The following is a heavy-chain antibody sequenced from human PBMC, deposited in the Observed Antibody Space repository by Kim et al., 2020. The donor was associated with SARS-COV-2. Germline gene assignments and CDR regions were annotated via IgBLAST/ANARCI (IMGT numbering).Heavy chain of an antibody. CDR3: ARGGDLNDYVWGSYRERRYGMDV. CDR2: INPNSGGT. CDR1: GYTFTGYY. D-gene: IGHD3-16*02. V-gene: IGHV1-2*02. Sequence: ASVKVSCKASGYTFTGYYMHWVRQAPGQGLEWMGWINPNSGGTNYAQKFQGRVTMTRDTSISTAYMELSRLRSDDTAVYYCARGGDLNDYVWGSYRERRYGMDVWGQGTTVTVSS. J-gene: IGHJ6*02.